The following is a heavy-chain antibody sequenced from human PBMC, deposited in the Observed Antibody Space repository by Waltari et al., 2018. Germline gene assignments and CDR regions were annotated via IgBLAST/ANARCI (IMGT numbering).Heavy chain of an antibody. CDR3: ARDTGY. Sequence: QVQLVESGGGVVQPGRSLRLSCAASGFTFSSYAMHWVRQAPGKGLEWVAVISYDGSNKYYADSVKGRFTISRDKSKNTLYLQMNSLRAEDTAVYYCARDTGYWGQGTLVTVSS. J-gene: IGHJ4*02. V-gene: IGHV3-30*01. CDR2: ISYDGSNK. D-gene: IGHD2-8*02. CDR1: GFTFSSYA.